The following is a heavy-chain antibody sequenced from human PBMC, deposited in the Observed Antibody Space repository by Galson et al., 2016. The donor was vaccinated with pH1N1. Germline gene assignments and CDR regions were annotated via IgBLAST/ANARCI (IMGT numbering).Heavy chain of an antibody. Sequence: QSGAEVKKPGESLKISCKGSGYSFTRYWIGWVRQMPGKGLEWMGIIFPGDSDTSYSPSFQGQATISAAKSISTAYLQWSSLKASDTAMYYCARHSGDGYRYGSERYFDYWGQGTLVTVSS. CDR2: IFPGDSDT. D-gene: IGHD5-18*01. J-gene: IGHJ4*02. CDR1: GYSFTRYW. V-gene: IGHV5-51*01. CDR3: ARHSGDGYRYGSERYFDY.